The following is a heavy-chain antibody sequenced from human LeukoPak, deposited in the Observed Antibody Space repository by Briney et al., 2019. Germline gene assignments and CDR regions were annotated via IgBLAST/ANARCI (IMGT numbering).Heavy chain of an antibody. J-gene: IGHJ4*02. CDR2: IYPRESP. CDR1: GGSISSYS. D-gene: IGHD5-12*01. CDR3: AREWHHVFDY. V-gene: IGHV4-4*07. Sequence: AETLSLTCTVSGGSISSYSWSWMRQPAGKGLEWIGRIYPRESPNYNPSLKSRVIMSRDKSKNQLSLKLRSVTAADTAVYYCAREWHHVFDYWGQGNLVTVSS.